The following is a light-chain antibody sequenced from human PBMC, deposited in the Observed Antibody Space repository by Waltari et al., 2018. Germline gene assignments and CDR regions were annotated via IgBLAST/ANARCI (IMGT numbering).Light chain of an antibody. Sequence: EIVMTQSPATLSVSPGEGATLSYRASQSVSSDLAWYQQKPGQPPRLLIYGASTRATGILARFSGSGSGTVFTLTISSLRSEDFAVYYCHQYYNWPTFGQGTKVEI. CDR1: QSVSSD. CDR2: GAS. CDR3: HQYYNWPT. J-gene: IGKJ1*01. V-gene: IGKV3-15*01.